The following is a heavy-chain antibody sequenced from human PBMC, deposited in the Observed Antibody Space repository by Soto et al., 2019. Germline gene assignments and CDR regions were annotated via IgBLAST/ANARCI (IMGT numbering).Heavy chain of an antibody. CDR1: GFIFNNYG. D-gene: IGHD5-12*01. CDR2: ISEDGSRK. J-gene: IGHJ5*02. CDR3: TKGCGRGFDLCGS. V-gene: IGHV3-30*18. Sequence: QVQVVESGGGVAQPGRSLRLSCTVSGFIFNNYGMQWVRQAPGKGLEWVAVISEDGSRKYYADSMKGRFTISRDNSKNTLYLQTNSRRAEATAVYYCTKGCGRGFDLCGSWGQGTLVTVSS.